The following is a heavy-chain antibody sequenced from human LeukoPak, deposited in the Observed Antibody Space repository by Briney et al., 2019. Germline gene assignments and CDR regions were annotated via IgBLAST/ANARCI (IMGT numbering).Heavy chain of an antibody. CDR2: IRYSGRT. D-gene: IGHD6-19*01. CDR3: ARLPDVSGWPFDY. J-gene: IGHJ4*02. Sequence: SETLSLTCTASDDSISRDFWTWIRQPPGTGLEWIGYIRYSGRTEYNPPLKSRVTISIQTSKNQFSLKLTSVTAADTAIYYCARLPDVSGWPFDYWGQGILVTVSS. V-gene: IGHV4-59*01. CDR1: DDSISRDF.